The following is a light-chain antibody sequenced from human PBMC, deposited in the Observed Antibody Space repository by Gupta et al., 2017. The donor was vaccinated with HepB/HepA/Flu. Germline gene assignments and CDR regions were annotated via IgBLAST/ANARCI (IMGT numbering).Light chain of an antibody. J-gene: IGLJ1*01. V-gene: IGLV1-47*01. CDR1: SSNIGSNY. CDR2: RKN. CDR3: ATWDDSLSGEV. Sequence: QSVLTQPPSASGTPGQRVTISCSGSSSNIGSNYVYWYQQFPGTAPKLLNERKNQRPSGVPDRFTGSKSGTSASLDIRGLRSDDEAEDYCATWDDSLSGEVFGNGTKVTVL.